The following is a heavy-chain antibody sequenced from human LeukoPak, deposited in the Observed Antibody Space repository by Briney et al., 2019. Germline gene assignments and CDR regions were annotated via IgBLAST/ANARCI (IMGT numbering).Heavy chain of an antibody. J-gene: IGHJ4*02. V-gene: IGHV4-39*01. CDR1: GGSISSSSYY. CDR3: ARVGATHFDY. D-gene: IGHD1-26*01. CDR2: IYYSGST. Sequence: PSETLSLACTVSGGSISSSSYYWGWIRQPPGKGLEWIGSIYYSGSTYYNPSLKSRVTISVDTSKNQFSLKLSSVTAADTAVYYCARVGATHFDYWGQGTLVTVFS.